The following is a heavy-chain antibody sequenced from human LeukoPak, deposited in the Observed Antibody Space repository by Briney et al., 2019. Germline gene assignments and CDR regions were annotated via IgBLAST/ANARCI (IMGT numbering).Heavy chain of an antibody. CDR2: ISYDGSNK. CDR3: AKDSYCSSTSCYSDGMDV. J-gene: IGHJ6*02. V-gene: IGHV3-30*18. D-gene: IGHD2-2*01. CDR1: GFTFSSYG. Sequence: PGRSLRLSCAASGFTFSSYGMHWVRQAPGKGLEGGAVISYDGSNKYYADSVKGRFTISRDNSKNTLYLQINSLRAEDTAVYYCAKDSYCSSTSCYSDGMDVWGQGTTVTVSS.